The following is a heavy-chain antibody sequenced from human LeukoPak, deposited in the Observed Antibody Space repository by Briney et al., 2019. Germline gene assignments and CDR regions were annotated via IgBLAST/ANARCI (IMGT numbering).Heavy chain of an antibody. Sequence: GGSLRLSCAASRFTFSSYWMSWVRQAPGKGLEWVANIKQDGSEKYYVDSVKGRFTISRDNAKNSLYLQMNSLRAEDTGVYYCARASASPWIQFEFFDIWGQGTMVTVSS. V-gene: IGHV3-7*04. D-gene: IGHD5-18*01. CDR1: RFTFSSYW. CDR2: IKQDGSEK. CDR3: ARASASPWIQFEFFDI. J-gene: IGHJ3*02.